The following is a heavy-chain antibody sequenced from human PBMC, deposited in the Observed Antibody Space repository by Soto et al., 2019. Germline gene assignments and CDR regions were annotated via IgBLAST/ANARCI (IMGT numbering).Heavy chain of an antibody. CDR2: ISYDGSNK. J-gene: IGHJ4*02. D-gene: IGHD4-17*01. CDR1: GFSFSRYA. Sequence: QVQLVESGGGVVQPGRSLRLSCAVSGFSFSRYAMHWVRQAPGKGLEWVAVISYDGSNKYYEDSVEGRFTISRDNSNNTLFLQMTGLRTKDTAVYYCAGGELYGAIYYWGQGSLVTVSS. V-gene: IGHV3-30*04. CDR3: AGGELYGAIYY.